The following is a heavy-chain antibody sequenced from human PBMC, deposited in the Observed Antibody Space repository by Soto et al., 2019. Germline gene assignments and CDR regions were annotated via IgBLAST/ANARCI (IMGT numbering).Heavy chain of an antibody. J-gene: IGHJ6*02. CDR2: ISSDGGNK. V-gene: IGHV3-30-3*01. Sequence: QVQLVESGGGVVQPGKSLRLSCAASGFTFSTYAMHWVRQAPGKGLEWVAVISSDGGNKDYADSVKGRFTISRDNSKDTLSLQIHSLRPEDTAVYYCARGAEHQLLSRDYFYGMDVWGQGTTVSVSS. CDR3: ARGAEHQLLSRDYFYGMDV. D-gene: IGHD1-1*01. CDR1: GFTFSTYA.